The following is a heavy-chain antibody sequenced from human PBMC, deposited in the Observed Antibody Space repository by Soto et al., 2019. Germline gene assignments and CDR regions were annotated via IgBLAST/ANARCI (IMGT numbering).Heavy chain of an antibody. CDR3: ARDRLTILEAGYYGMDV. V-gene: IGHV3-30-3*01. J-gene: IGHJ6*02. CDR1: GFTFSSYA. D-gene: IGHD3-3*01. Sequence: PGGSLRLSCAASGFTFSSYAMHWVRQAPGKGLEWVAVISYDGSNKYYADSMKGRFTISRDNSKNTLYLQMNSLRAEDTAVYYCARDRLTILEAGYYGMDVWGQGPTVTVSS. CDR2: ISYDGSNK.